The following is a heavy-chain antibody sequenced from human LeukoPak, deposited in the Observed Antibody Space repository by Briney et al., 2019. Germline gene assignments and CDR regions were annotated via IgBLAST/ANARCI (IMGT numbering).Heavy chain of an antibody. CDR3: ARDRESTNYDFWSGQPDAFDI. D-gene: IGHD3-3*01. Sequence: GGSLRLSCAASGFTFSDFWMHWVRQAPGKGLVWVSRINSGGTVTNYADSVKGRLTISRDNAKNTLYLQMNSLRAEDTAVYYCARDRESTNYDFWSGQPDAFDIWGQGTMVTVSS. CDR1: GFTFSDFW. V-gene: IGHV3-74*01. CDR2: INSGGTVT. J-gene: IGHJ3*02.